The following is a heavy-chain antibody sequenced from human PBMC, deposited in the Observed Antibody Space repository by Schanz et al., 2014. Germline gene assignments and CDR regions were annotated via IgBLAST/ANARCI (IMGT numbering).Heavy chain of an antibody. CDR1: GGSISSFK. J-gene: IGHJ4*02. CDR2: IYSSGST. V-gene: IGHV4-59*01. Sequence: QVQLQESGPGLVKPSETLSLTCTVSGGSISSFKWSWIRQPPGKGLEYIGYIYSSGSTNYNPSLESRVTISLDTSKNQFSLNLNSVTAADTAVYYCAREWSSFDYWGQGALVSVSS. CDR3: AREWSSFDY. D-gene: IGHD3-10*01.